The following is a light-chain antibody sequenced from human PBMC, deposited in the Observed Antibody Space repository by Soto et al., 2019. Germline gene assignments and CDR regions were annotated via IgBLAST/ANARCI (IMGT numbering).Light chain of an antibody. Sequence: SVLTQPPSVSAAPGQKVTISCPGSSSNIGGNTVSWYQQLPGPAPKLPISDDNQRTSGIPDRFSGSKTGTSATLGITGFHTGDEADYYCGSWDSSLSAYVFGTGTKGTVL. CDR1: SSNIGGNT. J-gene: IGLJ1*01. CDR3: GSWDSSLSAYV. V-gene: IGLV1-51*01. CDR2: DDN.